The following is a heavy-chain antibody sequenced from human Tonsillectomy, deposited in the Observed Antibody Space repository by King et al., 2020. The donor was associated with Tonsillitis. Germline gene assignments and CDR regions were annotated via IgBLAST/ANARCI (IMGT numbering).Heavy chain of an antibody. Sequence: VQLVESGGDVVQPGGSLRLSCAASGFTFSTYDIHWVRQAPGKGLEWVAFIQYDTNNKFYADSVKGRFTISRDTSKNTLYLQMDSLRTEDTALYYCAGFKRGPTLTYYWGQGTLVTVSS. CDR3: AGFKRGPTLTYY. J-gene: IGHJ4*02. D-gene: IGHD2-21*01. CDR2: IQYDTNNK. V-gene: IGHV3-30*02. CDR1: GFTFSTYD.